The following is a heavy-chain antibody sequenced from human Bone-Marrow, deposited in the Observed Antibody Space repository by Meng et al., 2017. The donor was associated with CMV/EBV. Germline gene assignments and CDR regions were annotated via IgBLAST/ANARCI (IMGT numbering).Heavy chain of an antibody. Sequence: GGSLRLSCAASGFTFSSYWMHWVRQAPGKGLVWVSRVNSDGSSTSYADSVKGRFTISRDNAKNTLYLQMNSLRAEDTAVYYCARGEVSSYYGMDVWGQGNTVNVAS. CDR2: VNSDGSST. J-gene: IGHJ6*02. V-gene: IGHV3-74*01. CDR1: GFTFSSYW. CDR3: ARGEVSSYYGMDV.